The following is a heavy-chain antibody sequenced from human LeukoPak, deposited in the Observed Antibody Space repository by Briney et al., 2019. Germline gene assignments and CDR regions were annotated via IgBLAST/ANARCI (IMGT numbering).Heavy chain of an antibody. Sequence: PGGSLRLSCAASGFTFSSYWMSWVRQAPGKGLEWVSYISSSSSTIYYADSVKGRFTISRDNAKNSLYLQMNSLRAEDTAVYYCARDNPTSSSWYEVVIAMATDAFDIWGQGTMVTVSS. J-gene: IGHJ3*02. CDR2: ISSSSSTI. D-gene: IGHD6-13*01. V-gene: IGHV3-48*01. CDR1: GFTFSSYW. CDR3: ARDNPTSSSWYEVVIAMATDAFDI.